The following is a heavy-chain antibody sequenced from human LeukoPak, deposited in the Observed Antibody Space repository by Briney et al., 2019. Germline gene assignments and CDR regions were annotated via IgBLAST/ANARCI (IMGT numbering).Heavy chain of an antibody. CDR3: ARVKVGTTNRLDY. D-gene: IGHD1-26*01. CDR2: ISGDGSIT. Sequence: GGSLRLSCAASGFTISGYWMHWVRQAPGKGLVWVSRISGDGSITAYADSVKGRFTISRDNAKNSLYLQMNSLRAEDTAVYYCARVKVGTTNRLDYWGQGSLLTVSS. V-gene: IGHV3-74*01. CDR1: GFTISGYW. J-gene: IGHJ4*02.